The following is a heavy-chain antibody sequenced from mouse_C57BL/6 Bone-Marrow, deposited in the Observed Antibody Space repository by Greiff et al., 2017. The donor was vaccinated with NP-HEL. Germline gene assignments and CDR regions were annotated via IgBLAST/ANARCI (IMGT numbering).Heavy chain of an antibody. J-gene: IGHJ1*03. CDR2: ISYDGSN. CDR3: ARGYV. V-gene: IGHV3-6*01. Sequence: VQLQQSGPGLVKPSQSLSLPCSVTGYSITSGYYWNWIRQFPGNKLEWMGYISYDGSNNYNPSLKNRISITRDTSKNQFFLKLNSVTTEDTATYYCARGYVWGTGTTVTVSS. CDR1: GYSITSGYY.